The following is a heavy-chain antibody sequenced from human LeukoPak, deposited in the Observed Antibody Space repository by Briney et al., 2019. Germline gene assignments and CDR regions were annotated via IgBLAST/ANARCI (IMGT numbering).Heavy chain of an antibody. CDR2: MNPNSGNT. J-gene: IGHJ6*02. CDR3: ASWLDYGDYVGYYYYGMDV. Sequence: GASVKVSCKASGGTFSSYAISWVRQATGQGLEWMGWMNPNSGNTGYARKFQGRVTMTRNTSISTAYMELSSLRSEDTAVYYCASWLDYGDYVGYYYYGMDVWGQGTTVTVSS. V-gene: IGHV1-8*02. CDR1: GGTFSSYA. D-gene: IGHD4-17*01.